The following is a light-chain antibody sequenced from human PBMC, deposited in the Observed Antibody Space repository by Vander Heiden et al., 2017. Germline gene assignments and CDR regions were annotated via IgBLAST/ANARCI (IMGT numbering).Light chain of an antibody. CDR1: ALPKQY. CDR2: KDS. Sequence: SYELTQPPSVSVPPGQTARITCSGDALPKQYAYWYQQKPGQAPVLVIDKDSERPSGIPERFSGSSSGTTVTLTISGVQAEDEADYYCQSADSSGTYRVFGTGTKVTVL. V-gene: IGLV3-25*03. CDR3: QSADSSGTYRV. J-gene: IGLJ1*01.